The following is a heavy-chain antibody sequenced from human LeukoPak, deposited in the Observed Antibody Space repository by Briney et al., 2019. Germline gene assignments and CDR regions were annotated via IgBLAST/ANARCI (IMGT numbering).Heavy chain of an antibody. CDR1: GFTFSSYS. J-gene: IGHJ4*02. Sequence: PGGSLRRSGAASGFTFSSYSINWVRQAPGKGLKWLSFISSSSGTIYYADSVKGRFTISRDNAKNSPYLQINSLRDEDTAVYYCARDRNGRYDFDYWGQGTLVTVSS. CDR3: ARDRNGRYDFDY. D-gene: IGHD1-26*01. V-gene: IGHV3-48*02. CDR2: ISSSSGTI.